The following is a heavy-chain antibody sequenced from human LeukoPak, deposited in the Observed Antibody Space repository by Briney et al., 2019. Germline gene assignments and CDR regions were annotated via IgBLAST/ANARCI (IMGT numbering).Heavy chain of an antibody. CDR2: INPNSGGT. Sequence: ASVKVSCKASGYTFTGYYMHWVRQAPGQGLEWMGWINPNSGGTNYAQKFQGRVTMTRDTSISTAYMELSRLRSDDTAVYYCARLQYFTIVRGVIITNNWFDPWGQGTLVTVSS. CDR1: GYTFTGYY. J-gene: IGHJ5*02. CDR3: ARLQYFTIVRGVIITNNWFDP. D-gene: IGHD3-10*01. V-gene: IGHV1-2*02.